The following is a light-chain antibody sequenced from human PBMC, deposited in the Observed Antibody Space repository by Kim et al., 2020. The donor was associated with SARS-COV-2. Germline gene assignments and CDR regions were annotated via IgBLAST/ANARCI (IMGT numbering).Light chain of an antibody. Sequence: DIQMTQSPSSLSASVGDRVTITCRASQGINNYLNWYQQKPGKAPKLLFYAASSFQSGVPSRFSGSGSGTDFTLTISSLQPEDFATCYCQQSYSTPYTFGQGTKLEI. V-gene: IGKV1-39*01. CDR2: AAS. J-gene: IGKJ2*01. CDR3: QQSYSTPYT. CDR1: QGINNY.